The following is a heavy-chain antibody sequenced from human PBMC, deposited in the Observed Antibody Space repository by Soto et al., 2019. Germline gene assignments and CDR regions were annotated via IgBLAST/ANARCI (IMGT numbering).Heavy chain of an antibody. J-gene: IGHJ4*02. Sequence: XGSLRLACAPAGFTFSNYWMHWVRQVPGRGLVWVSRIDTDGSTTSYADFAKGRFTISRDNAKSTLSLQMNSLRAEDTAIYYCACSRRPARLGPKGAIDYWGQGNLVTVSS. D-gene: IGHD2-15*01. CDR2: IDTDGSTT. V-gene: IGHV3-74*01. CDR3: ACSRRPARLGPKGAIDY. CDR1: GFTFSNYW.